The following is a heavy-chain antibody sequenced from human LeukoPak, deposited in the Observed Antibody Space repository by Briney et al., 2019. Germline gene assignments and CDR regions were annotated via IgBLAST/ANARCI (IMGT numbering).Heavy chain of an antibody. Sequence: SETLSLTCTVSGGSISSYYWSWIRQPPGKGLEWIGYIHYSGSTNYNPSLKSRVTISLDTSNNQFSLELSSVTAADTAVYYCARMGGYSGYATHWGQGTLVTVSS. D-gene: IGHD5-12*01. J-gene: IGHJ4*02. CDR1: GGSISSYY. V-gene: IGHV4-59*08. CDR2: IHYSGST. CDR3: ARMGGYSGYATH.